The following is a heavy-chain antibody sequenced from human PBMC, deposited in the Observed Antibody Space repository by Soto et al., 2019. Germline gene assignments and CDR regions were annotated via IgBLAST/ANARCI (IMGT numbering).Heavy chain of an antibody. J-gene: IGHJ4*02. Sequence: SETLSLTCAVSGGSISSGGYSWSWIRQPPGKGLEWIGYIYHSGSTYYNPSLKSRVTISVDRSKNQFSLKLSSVTAADTAVYYCARGGRGSGSYWFDYWGQGTLVTVSS. CDR3: ARGGRGSGSYWFDY. V-gene: IGHV4-30-2*01. D-gene: IGHD3-10*01. CDR2: IYHSGST. CDR1: GGSISSGGYS.